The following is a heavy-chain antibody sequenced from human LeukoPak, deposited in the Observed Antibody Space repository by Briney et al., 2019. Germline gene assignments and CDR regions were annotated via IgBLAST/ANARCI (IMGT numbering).Heavy chain of an antibody. V-gene: IGHV4-34*01. Sequence: SETLSLTCAVYGGSFSGYYWSRIRQPPGKGLEWIGEINHSGSTNYNPSLKSRVTISVDTSKNQFSLKLSSVTAADTAVYYCARCPMRDSSGSRDFDYWGQGTLVTVSS. CDR1: GGSFSGYY. D-gene: IGHD6-19*01. J-gene: IGHJ4*02. CDR3: ARCPMRDSSGSRDFDY. CDR2: INHSGST.